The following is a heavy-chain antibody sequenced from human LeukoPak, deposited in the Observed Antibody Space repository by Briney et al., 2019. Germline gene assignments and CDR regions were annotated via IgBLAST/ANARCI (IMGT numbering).Heavy chain of an antibody. Sequence: SETLSLTCAVSGGSISSSNWWSWVRQLPGKGLEWIGEIYHSGSTNYNPSLKSRVTISVDKSKNQFSLKLSSVTAADTAVYYCARLGDSSGYYAFDYWGQGTLVTVSS. CDR1: GGSISSSNW. J-gene: IGHJ4*02. CDR2: IYHSGST. V-gene: IGHV4-4*02. D-gene: IGHD3-22*01. CDR3: ARLGDSSGYYAFDY.